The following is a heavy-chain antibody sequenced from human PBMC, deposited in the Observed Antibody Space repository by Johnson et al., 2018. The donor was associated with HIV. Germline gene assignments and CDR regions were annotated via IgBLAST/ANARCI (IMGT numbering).Heavy chain of an antibody. CDR2: IYSGGGT. D-gene: IGHD3-16*02. CDR3: ARWSRYTFDNEDGHLLHAFDI. V-gene: IGHV3-NL1*01. Sequence: QVQLVESGGGVVQPGGSLRLSCAASGFTFSSYGMHWVRQAPGKGLEWVSVIYSGGGTYYADSVKGRFNLSSATSKNTPYLAMNTLRPEDTAMYYCARWSRYTFDNEDGHLLHAFDIWGQGTMVTVSS. J-gene: IGHJ3*02. CDR1: GFTFSSYG.